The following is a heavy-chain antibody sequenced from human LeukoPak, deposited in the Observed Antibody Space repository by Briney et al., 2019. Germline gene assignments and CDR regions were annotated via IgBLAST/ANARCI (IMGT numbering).Heavy chain of an antibody. CDR1: GFTFSSYS. D-gene: IGHD3-10*01. Sequence: GGSLRLSCAASGFTFSSYSMNWVRQAPGKGLEWISYISSSGSTIYYADSVKGRFTISRDNSKNTLYLQMNSLRAEDTAVYYCARDRVRGVIEYFQHWGQGTLVTVSS. CDR2: ISSSGSTI. V-gene: IGHV3-48*01. J-gene: IGHJ1*01. CDR3: ARDRVRGVIEYFQH.